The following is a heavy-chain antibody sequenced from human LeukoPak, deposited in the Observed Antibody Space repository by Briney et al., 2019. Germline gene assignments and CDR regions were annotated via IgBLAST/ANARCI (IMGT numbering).Heavy chain of an antibody. V-gene: IGHV3-15*01. D-gene: IGHD3-22*01. CDR2: IKSKTDRKLR. Sequence: GGSLRLSCAASGFTFSYVSMSWVRQAPGKGLEWVGRIKSKTDRKLRDYAAPVNGRFTISRDDAKSTLFLHMTSLKVEDTALYYCASYDPVLDAFDIWGRGTLVSVSS. J-gene: IGHJ3*02. CDR3: ASYDPVLDAFDI. CDR1: GFTFSYVS.